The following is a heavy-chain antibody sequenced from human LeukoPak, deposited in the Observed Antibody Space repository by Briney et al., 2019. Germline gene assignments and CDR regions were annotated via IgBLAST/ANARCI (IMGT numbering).Heavy chain of an antibody. D-gene: IGHD3-9*01. V-gene: IGHV5-51*01. Sequence: GESLKSSCKGSGYSFTSYWIGWVRQMPGKGLEWMGIIYPGDSDTRYSPSFQGQVTISADKSISTAYLQWSSLKASDTAMYYCARQLYYDILTGYYSDYWGQGTLVTVSS. CDR3: ARQLYYDILTGYYSDY. J-gene: IGHJ4*02. CDR2: IYPGDSDT. CDR1: GYSFTSYW.